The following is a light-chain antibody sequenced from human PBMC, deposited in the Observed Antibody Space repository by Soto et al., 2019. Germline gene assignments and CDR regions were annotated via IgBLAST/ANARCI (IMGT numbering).Light chain of an antibody. Sequence: QSVLTQPPSASGSPGQGGTISCSGSSSNIGSNTVNWYQQLPGTAPKLLIYSNNQRPSGVPDRFSGSKSGTSASLAISGLQSEDEADYYCAAWDDSLNGYVFGTGT. J-gene: IGLJ1*01. CDR1: SSNIGSNT. CDR3: AAWDDSLNGYV. CDR2: SNN. V-gene: IGLV1-44*01.